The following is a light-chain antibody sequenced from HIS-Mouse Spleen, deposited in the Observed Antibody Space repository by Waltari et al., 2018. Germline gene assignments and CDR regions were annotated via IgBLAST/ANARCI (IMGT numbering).Light chain of an antibody. Sequence: EIVMTQSPATLSVSPGERATLSCRASQSVSSNLAWYQQKPGQAPRLRIYGASTRATGIPARFSGSGSGTEFTLTISSMQSEDFAVYYCQQYNNWPPSITFGQGTRLEIK. CDR2: GAS. J-gene: IGKJ5*01. CDR1: QSVSSN. V-gene: IGKV3-15*01. CDR3: QQYNNWPPSIT.